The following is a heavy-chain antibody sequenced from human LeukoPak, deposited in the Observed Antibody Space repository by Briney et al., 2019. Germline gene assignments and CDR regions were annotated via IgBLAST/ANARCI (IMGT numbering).Heavy chain of an antibody. V-gene: IGHV3-48*04. D-gene: IGHD6-13*01. CDR2: ISSSGSTI. CDR3: ASDERAANWFDP. Sequence: GGSLRLSCAASGFTFSNYGMHWVRQAPGKGLEWVSYISSSGSTIYYADSVKGRFTISRDNAKNSLYLQMNSLRAEDTAVYYCASDERAANWFDPWGQGTLVTVSS. J-gene: IGHJ5*02. CDR1: GFTFSNYG.